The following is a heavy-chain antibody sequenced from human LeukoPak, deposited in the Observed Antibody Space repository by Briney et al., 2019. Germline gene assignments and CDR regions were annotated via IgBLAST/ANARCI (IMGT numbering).Heavy chain of an antibody. J-gene: IGHJ4*02. CDR3: ARLRFSKLDY. CDR2: IHYTGST. V-gene: IGHV4-39*01. D-gene: IGHD3-10*01. CDR1: GGSISSSSYY. Sequence: SETLSLTCTVSGGSISSSSYYWGWIRQPPGKGLEWIGNIHYTGSTYYNPSLKSRVTISVDTSKNQFSLKLSSVTAADTAVCYCARLRFSKLDYWGQGTLVTVSS.